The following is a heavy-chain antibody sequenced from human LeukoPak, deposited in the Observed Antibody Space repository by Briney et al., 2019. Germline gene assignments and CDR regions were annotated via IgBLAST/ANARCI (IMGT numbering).Heavy chain of an antibody. D-gene: IGHD3-16*02. J-gene: IGHJ6*03. CDR3: ARGAYVWGSYRSKEYYYYYMDV. CDR1: GFTFSSYW. CDR2: INSDGSST. Sequence: GGSLRLSCAASGFTFSSYWMHWVRQAPGKGLVWVSRINSDGSSTSYADSVKGRFTISRDNAKNTLYLQMNSLRAEDTAVYYCARGAYVWGSYRSKEYYYYYMDVWGKGTTVTVSS. V-gene: IGHV3-74*01.